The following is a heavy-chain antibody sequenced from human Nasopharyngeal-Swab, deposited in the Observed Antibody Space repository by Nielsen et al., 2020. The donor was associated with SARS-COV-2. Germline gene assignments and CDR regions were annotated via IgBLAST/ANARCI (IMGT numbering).Heavy chain of an antibody. J-gene: IGHJ6*03. V-gene: IGHV1-8*01. CDR2: MNPNSGNT. D-gene: IGHD5-12*01. Sequence: ASVKVSCKASGYTFTSYDINWVRQATGQGLEWMGWMNPNSGNTGYAQKIQGRVTMTRNTSISIAYMELSSLRSEDTAVYYCARGFIVATIFHYYYYMDVWGKGTTVTVSS. CDR3: ARGFIVATIFHYYYYMDV. CDR1: GYTFTSYD.